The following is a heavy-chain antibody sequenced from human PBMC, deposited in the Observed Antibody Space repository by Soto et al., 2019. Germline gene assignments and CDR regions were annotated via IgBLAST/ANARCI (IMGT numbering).Heavy chain of an antibody. CDR2: IYYSGST. V-gene: IGHV4-30-4*01. J-gene: IGHJ4*02. Sequence: QVQLQESGPGLVKPSQTLSLTCTVSGGSISSGDYYWSWIRQPPGKGLEWIGYIYYSGSTYYNPSRKSRVTISVHTSKNQFSLKLSSVTAADTAVYYCARWLGYGPHFDYWGQGTLVTVSS. CDR3: ARWLGYGPHFDY. CDR1: GGSISSGDYY. D-gene: IGHD5-12*01.